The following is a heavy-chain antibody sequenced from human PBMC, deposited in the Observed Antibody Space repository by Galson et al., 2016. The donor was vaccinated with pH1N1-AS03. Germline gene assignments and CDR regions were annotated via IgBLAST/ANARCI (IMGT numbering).Heavy chain of an antibody. CDR1: GGSITTDY. J-gene: IGHJ4*02. V-gene: IGHV4-59*08. CDR3: ARMRVVAASDTSGYYYFDF. D-gene: IGHD3-22*01. CDR2: VSHDGNT. Sequence: ETLSLTCSVSGGSITTDYWNWIRPPPGKGLEWIGYVSHDGNTNYNPSLYSRVTMSVATSKNQFSLKLNSVSAADTAVYYCARMRVVAASDTSGYYYFDFWGQGALVTVSS.